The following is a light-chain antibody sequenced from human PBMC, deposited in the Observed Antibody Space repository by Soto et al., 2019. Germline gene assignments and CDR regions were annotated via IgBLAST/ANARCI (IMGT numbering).Light chain of an antibody. V-gene: IGKV3-20*01. CDR1: QSVSSSY. CDR3: QQYGSSPRT. J-gene: IGKJ1*01. CDR2: GAS. Sequence: EIGLTQSPGTLSLSPGERATLSCRASQSVSSSYLVWYQQKPGQAPRLLIYGASNRATGIPDRFSGSGSGTDFTLTISRLEPEDFAVYYCQQYGSSPRTFGQGTKVEIK.